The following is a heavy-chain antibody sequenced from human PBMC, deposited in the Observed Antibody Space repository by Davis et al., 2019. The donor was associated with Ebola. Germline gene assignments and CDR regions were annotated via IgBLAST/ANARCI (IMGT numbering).Heavy chain of an antibody. CDR2: MYYIGRT. D-gene: IGHD2-15*01. Sequence: SETLSLTCTVSGASISSYYWSWIRQSPGKELEWIGSMYYIGRTTYNPSLKSRVALSVDTSKNQFSLELNSVTAADTAVYYCAREFGGLDYWGQGSLVTVSP. V-gene: IGHV4-59*01. J-gene: IGHJ4*02. CDR1: GASISSYY. CDR3: AREFGGLDY.